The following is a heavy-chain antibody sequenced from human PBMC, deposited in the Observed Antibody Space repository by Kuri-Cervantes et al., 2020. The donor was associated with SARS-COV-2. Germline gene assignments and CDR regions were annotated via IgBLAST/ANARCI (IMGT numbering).Heavy chain of an antibody. J-gene: IGHJ4*02. V-gene: IGHV3-30*04. CDR2: ISYDGSKK. CDR1: GFNFSSYA. D-gene: IGHD5-24*01. Sequence: GAFLKISCAASGFNFSSYAMHVVRQAPGKGLEGVAVISYDGSKKYYEDSVKGRFTISRDNSKNTLCLQMNSLRAEDTAVYYCARGASGYNPPFDYWGQGTLVTVSS. CDR3: ARGASGYNPPFDY.